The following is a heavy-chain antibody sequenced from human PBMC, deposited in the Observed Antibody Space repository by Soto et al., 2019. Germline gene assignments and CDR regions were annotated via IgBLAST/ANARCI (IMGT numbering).Heavy chain of an antibody. J-gene: IGHJ4*02. CDR2: FFYSGST. Sequence: PSETLCLTCTVAGGSISGFYWSWIRQPPGKGLEWIGYFFYSGSTNYNPSLKSRVTISVDTSKNQFSLKLNSVTAADTAVYYCARASTTVTTLDYWGQGTLVTVSS. CDR1: GGSISGFY. CDR3: ARASTTVTTLDY. V-gene: IGHV4-59*01. D-gene: IGHD4-17*01.